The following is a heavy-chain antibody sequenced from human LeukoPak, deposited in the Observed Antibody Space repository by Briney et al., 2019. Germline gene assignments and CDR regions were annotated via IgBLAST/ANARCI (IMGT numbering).Heavy chain of an antibody. Sequence: GGSLRLSCAASGFTFSNYAMSWVRQAPGKGLEWVSANTGSGGSTYYADSVKGRFTISRDNSKNTLYLQMNSLRAEDTAVYYCAKWGDYDVLTGYYDPDYWGQGTLVTVSS. D-gene: IGHD3-9*01. J-gene: IGHJ4*02. CDR1: GFTFSNYA. V-gene: IGHV3-23*01. CDR3: AKWGDYDVLTGYYDPDY. CDR2: NTGSGGST.